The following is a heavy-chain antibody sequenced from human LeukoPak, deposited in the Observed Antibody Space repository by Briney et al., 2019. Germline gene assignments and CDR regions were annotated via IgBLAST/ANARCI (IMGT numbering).Heavy chain of an antibody. J-gene: IGHJ4*02. CDR2: IKSKTDGGTT. D-gene: IGHD3-22*01. V-gene: IGHV3-15*01. CDR3: TTDPDYYDSSGYSDY. Sequence: PGGSLRLSCAASGFTFSNAWMSWVRQAPGKGLELVGRIKSKTDGGTTDYAAPVKGRFTISRDDSKNTLYLQMNSLKTEDTAVYYCTTDPDYYDSSGYSDYWGQGTLVTVSS. CDR1: GFTFSNAW.